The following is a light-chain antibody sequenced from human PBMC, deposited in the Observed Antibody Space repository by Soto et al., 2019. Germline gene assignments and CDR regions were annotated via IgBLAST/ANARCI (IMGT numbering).Light chain of an antibody. CDR2: DAS. V-gene: IGKV3-15*01. CDR3: QQYNNLPPIT. J-gene: IGKJ5*01. Sequence: EIVMTQSPGTLSVSPGERATLSCRASQSVRSKLAWYQQKPGQAPRLLIYDASTRATGIPARFSGSGSGTEFTLTISSLQSADFAVYYCQQYNNLPPITFGQGTRLEMK. CDR1: QSVRSK.